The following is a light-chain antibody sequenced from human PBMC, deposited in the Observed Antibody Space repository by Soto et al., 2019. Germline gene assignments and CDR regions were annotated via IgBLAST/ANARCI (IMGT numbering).Light chain of an antibody. J-gene: IGLJ1*01. CDR1: SSDVGGYNY. CDR2: DVS. Sequence: QSVLTQPASVSGSPGQSITISCIGTSSDVGGYNYVSWYQQHPGKAPKLMIYDVSNRPSGVSNRFSGSKSGNTASLTISGLQAEDEADYYCSSYTSSSSYVFGTGTNVTVL. CDR3: SSYTSSSSYV. V-gene: IGLV2-14*01.